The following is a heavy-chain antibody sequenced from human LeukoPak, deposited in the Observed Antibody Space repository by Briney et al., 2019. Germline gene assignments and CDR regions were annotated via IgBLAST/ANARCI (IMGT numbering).Heavy chain of an antibody. D-gene: IGHD3-10*01. CDR2: ISPSNGNT. V-gene: IGHV1-18*01. J-gene: IGHJ4*02. CDR3: AKDSGRELQEYFFAD. Sequence: ASVKVSCKASHYTFTSYSIKWVRQAPGQGREWMGWISPSNGNTEYAEKMQGRVTMTVDTSTRTVYMELRSLKSDDTAVYYCAKDSGRELQEYFFADWGQGTLVTVSS. CDR1: HYTFTSYS.